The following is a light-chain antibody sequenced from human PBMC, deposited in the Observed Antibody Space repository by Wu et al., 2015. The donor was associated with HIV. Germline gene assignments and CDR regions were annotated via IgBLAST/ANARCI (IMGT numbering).Light chain of an antibody. CDR1: QSVSSSS. CDR2: TTS. Sequence: IVLTQSPATLSVSPGQRATLSCRASQSVSSSSLAWYQQKPGQAPRLLIHTTSTRGTGIPDRFSGSGSGTDFTLTISRLEPEDFAVYYCQRYGTSPPLTFGGGTKVEIK. V-gene: IGKV3-20*01. CDR3: QRYGTSPPLT. J-gene: IGKJ4*01.